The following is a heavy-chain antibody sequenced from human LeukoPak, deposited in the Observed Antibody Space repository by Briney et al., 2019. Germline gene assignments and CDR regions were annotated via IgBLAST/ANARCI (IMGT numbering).Heavy chain of an antibody. CDR2: INHSGST. V-gene: IGHV4-34*01. Sequence: PSETLSLTCAVYGGSFSGYYWSWIRQPPGKGLGWIGEINHSGSTNYNPSLKSRVTISVDTSKNQFSLKLSSVTAADTAVYYCARGSPDVAANYYFDYWGQGTLVTVSS. D-gene: IGHD6-19*01. CDR1: GGSFSGYY. J-gene: IGHJ4*02. CDR3: ARGSPDVAANYYFDY.